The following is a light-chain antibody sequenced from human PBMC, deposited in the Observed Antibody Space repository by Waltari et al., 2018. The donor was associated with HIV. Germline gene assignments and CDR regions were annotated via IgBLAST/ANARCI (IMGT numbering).Light chain of an antibody. CDR1: SSNIGDNY. CDR2: RNS. V-gene: IGLV1-47*01. CDR3: AAWDDSLSGWV. J-gene: IGLJ3*02. Sequence: QSALTQPPSTSGTPGQTVTIPCSGSSSNIGDNYVSWYQQLPGTAPKLLIYRNSQRPSGVRERFSGAKSGTSASLAINDLRSEDEAEYHCAAWDDSLSGWVFGGGTNLTVL.